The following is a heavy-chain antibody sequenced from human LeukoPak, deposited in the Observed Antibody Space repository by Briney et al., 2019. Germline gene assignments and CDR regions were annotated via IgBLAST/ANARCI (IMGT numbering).Heavy chain of an antibody. CDR1: VGSISSFY. J-gene: IGHJ3*02. V-gene: IGHV4-59*01. D-gene: IGHD2-2*01. CDR2: IYYSGST. CDR3: ATGGYQLLADAFDI. Sequence: PSETLSLTCTVSVGSISSFYWSWIRQPPGKGLEWIGYIYYSGSTNYNPSLKSRVTISVDTSKNQFSLKLSSVTAADTAVYYCATGGYQLLADAFDIWGQGTMVTVSS.